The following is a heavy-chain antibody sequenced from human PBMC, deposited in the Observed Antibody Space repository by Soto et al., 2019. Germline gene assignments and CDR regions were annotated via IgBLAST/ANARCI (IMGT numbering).Heavy chain of an antibody. Sequence: SETLSLTCTVSGGSISSYYGSWIRQPPGKGLEWIGYIYYSGSTNYNPSLKSRVTISVDTSKNQFSLKLSSVTAADTAVYYCARGIEGWYQGRYYYGMDVWGQGTTVTVS. CDR1: GGSISSYY. J-gene: IGHJ6*02. CDR2: IYYSGST. V-gene: IGHV4-59*01. CDR3: ARGIEGWYQGRYYYGMDV. D-gene: IGHD6-19*01.